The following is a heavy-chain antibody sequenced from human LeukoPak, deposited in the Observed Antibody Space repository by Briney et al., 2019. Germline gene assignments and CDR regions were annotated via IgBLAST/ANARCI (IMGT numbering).Heavy chain of an antibody. CDR1: GFTFSNYW. J-gene: IGHJ4*02. CDR3: ATLNGPLFEY. Sequence: PGGSLRLSCAASGFTFSNYWTSWVRQAPGKGLEWVASIHQHGNEKYFVDSVRGRFTISRDNAKNSLYLQMSSLRAEDTAVYYCATLNGPLFEYWGQGTLVTVSS. CDR2: IHQHGNEK. D-gene: IGHD2-8*01. V-gene: IGHV3-7*01.